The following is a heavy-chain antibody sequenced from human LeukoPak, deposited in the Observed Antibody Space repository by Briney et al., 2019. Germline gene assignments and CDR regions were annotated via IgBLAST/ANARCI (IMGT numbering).Heavy chain of an antibody. J-gene: IGHJ3*02. Sequence: GESLKISFKGSGYSFTSYWIGWVRPMPGKGLEWMGLIFPGDSDTRYGPSFQGQVTISADKSISTAYLQWSSLKASDTAMYYCARRGAANPDAFDIWGQGTMVTVSS. D-gene: IGHD4/OR15-4a*01. CDR3: ARRGAANPDAFDI. V-gene: IGHV5-51*01. CDR2: IFPGDSDT. CDR1: GYSFTSYW.